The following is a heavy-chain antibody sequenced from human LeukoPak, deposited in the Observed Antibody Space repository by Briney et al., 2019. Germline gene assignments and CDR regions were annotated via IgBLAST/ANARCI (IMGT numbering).Heavy chain of an antibody. J-gene: IGHJ4*02. D-gene: IGHD3-22*01. CDR3: ATGSGDSWFDY. CDR2: IIPILGIA. Sequence: SVKGSCKASGGTFSSYSISWVRQAPGQGLEWMGRIIPILGIANYAQKFQGRVTITADKSTSTAYMELSSLRSEDTAVYYCATGSGDSWFDYWGQGTLVTVSS. V-gene: IGHV1-69*04. CDR1: GGTFSSYS.